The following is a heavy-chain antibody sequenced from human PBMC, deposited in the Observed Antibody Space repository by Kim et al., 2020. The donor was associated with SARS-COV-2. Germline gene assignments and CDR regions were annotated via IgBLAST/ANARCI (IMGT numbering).Heavy chain of an antibody. CDR1: GFTFSNYN. D-gene: IGHD4-4*01. V-gene: IGHV3-21*01. J-gene: IGHJ6*03. CDR3: ARWGGGSKYYYYYYYMDV. CDR2: ISSSDSSI. Sequence: GGSLRLSCAASGFTFSNYNMNWVRQAPGKGLEWVSSISSSDSSIYYANSVKGRFTISRDNAKNSLYLQMNSLRVEDTAVYYCARWGGGSKYYYYYYYMDVWGKGTTVTVSS.